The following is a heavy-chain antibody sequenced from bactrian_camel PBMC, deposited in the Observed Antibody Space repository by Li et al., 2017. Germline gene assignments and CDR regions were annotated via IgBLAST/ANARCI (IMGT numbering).Heavy chain of an antibody. Sequence: VQLVESGGGSVQAGGSLRLSCAASGYTYSSLCMSWFRQAPGKEREGVARIATGSGNTYYADSVKGRFTISQDNAKNTVYLQMNSLKPEDTAMYYCAARGPYCYTKLSVRDFTYWGQGTQVTVS. CDR1: GYTYSSLC. V-gene: IGHV3S40*01. J-gene: IGHJ6*01. D-gene: IGHD2*01. CDR3: AARGPYCYTKLSVRDFTY. CDR2: IATGSGNT.